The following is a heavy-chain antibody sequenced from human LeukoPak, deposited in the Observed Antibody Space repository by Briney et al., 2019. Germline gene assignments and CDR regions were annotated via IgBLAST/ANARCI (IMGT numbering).Heavy chain of an antibody. V-gene: IGHV1-46*01. Sequence: ASVRVSSKASGYTFINYYMHWVRQAPGQGLEWMGIINPSGGGTRYAQKFQGRVTMTRDTSTSTVYMEVSSLRSEDTAVYYCAREFSGYIDFWGQGTLVTVSS. J-gene: IGHJ4*02. CDR1: GYTFINYY. CDR3: AREFSGYIDF. D-gene: IGHD1-26*01. CDR2: INPSGGGT.